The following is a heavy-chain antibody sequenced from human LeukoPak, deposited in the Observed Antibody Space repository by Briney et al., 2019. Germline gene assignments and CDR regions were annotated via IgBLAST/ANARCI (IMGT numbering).Heavy chain of an antibody. CDR1: GGSISSGGYY. Sequence: PSETLSLTCTVSGGSISSGGYYWSWIRQPPGKGLEWIGYIYHSGSTYYNPSLKSRVTISVDRSKNQFSLKLSSVTAADTAVYYCARGGVVRGFDYWGQGTLVTVSS. D-gene: IGHD3-10*01. J-gene: IGHJ4*02. CDR3: ARGGVVRGFDY. V-gene: IGHV4-30-2*01. CDR2: IYHSGST.